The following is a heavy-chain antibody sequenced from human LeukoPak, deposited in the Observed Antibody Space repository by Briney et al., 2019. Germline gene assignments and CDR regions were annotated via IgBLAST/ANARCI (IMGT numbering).Heavy chain of an antibody. CDR3: ARGRTYYYDSSGFDY. Sequence: SETPSLTCTVSGGSISSYYWSWIRQPPGKGLKWIGYTYYSGSTNYNPSLKSRVTISVDTSKNQFSLKLSSVTAADTAVYYCARGRTYYYDSSGFDYWGQGTLVTVSS. J-gene: IGHJ4*02. D-gene: IGHD3-22*01. CDR1: GGSISSYY. V-gene: IGHV4-59*01. CDR2: TYYSGST.